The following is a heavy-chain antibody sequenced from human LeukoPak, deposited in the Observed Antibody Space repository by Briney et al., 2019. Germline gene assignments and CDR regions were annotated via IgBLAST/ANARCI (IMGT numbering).Heavy chain of an antibody. CDR1: GFTFSSYS. Sequence: GGSLRLSCAASGFTFSSYSMNWVRQAPGKGLEWVSYISSSSSTIYYADSVKGRFTISRDNAKNSLYLQMNSLRAEDTAVYYCARDGYCGGDCYSGYYYGMDVWGQGTTVTVSS. CDR2: ISSSSSTI. V-gene: IGHV3-48*04. J-gene: IGHJ6*02. CDR3: ARDGYCGGDCYSGYYYGMDV. D-gene: IGHD2-21*02.